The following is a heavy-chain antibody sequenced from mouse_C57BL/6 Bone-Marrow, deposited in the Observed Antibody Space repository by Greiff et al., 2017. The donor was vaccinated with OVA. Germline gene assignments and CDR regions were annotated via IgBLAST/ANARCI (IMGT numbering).Heavy chain of an antibody. CDR3: ARRLGPAWFAY. D-gene: IGHD4-1*01. CDR2: ISSGGSYT. V-gene: IGHV5-6*01. CDR1: GFTFSSYG. J-gene: IGHJ3*01. Sequence: EVQLVESGGDLVKPGGSLKLSCAASGFTFSSYGMSWVRQTPDKRLEWVATISSGGSYTYYPDSVKGRLTISRDNAKNTLYLQMRSLKSEDTAMYDCARRLGPAWFAYWGQGTLVTVSA.